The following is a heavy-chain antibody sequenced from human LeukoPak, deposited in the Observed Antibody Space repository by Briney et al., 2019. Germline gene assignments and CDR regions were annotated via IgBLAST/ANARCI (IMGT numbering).Heavy chain of an antibody. CDR3: ARRGGFYYMDV. D-gene: IGHD2-15*01. V-gene: IGHV4-38-2*02. Sequence: SETLSLTCTVSGYSISSGYYWGWIRQPPGKGLEWIGSIYHSGSTYYNPSLKSRVTISVDTSKNQFSLKLSSVTAADTAVYYCARRGGFYYMDVWGKGTTVTISS. J-gene: IGHJ6*03. CDR2: IYHSGST. CDR1: GYSISSGYY.